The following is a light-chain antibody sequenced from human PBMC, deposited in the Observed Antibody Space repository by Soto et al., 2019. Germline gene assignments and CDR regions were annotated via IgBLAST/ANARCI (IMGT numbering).Light chain of an antibody. CDR2: AAS. CDR3: QQLNSYPRYT. J-gene: IGKJ2*01. Sequence: IQLTQSPSSLSASVGDRVTITCRASQGISSYLAWYQQKPGKAPKLLIYAASTLQSGVPSRFIGSGSGTDFTLTIISLQPEDFATYYCQQLNSYPRYTFGQGTKLEIK. CDR1: QGISSY. V-gene: IGKV1-9*01.